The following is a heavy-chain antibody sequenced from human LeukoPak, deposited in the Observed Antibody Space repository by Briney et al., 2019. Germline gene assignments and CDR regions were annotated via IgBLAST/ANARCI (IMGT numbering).Heavy chain of an antibody. J-gene: IGHJ5*02. CDR2: ISYDGSNK. V-gene: IGHV3-30*18. CDR3: AKDGGYSSGWDPHWFDP. CDR1: GFTFSSYG. D-gene: IGHD6-19*01. Sequence: HPGGSLRLSCAASGFTFSSYGMHWVRQAPGKGLEWVAVISYDGSNKYYADSVKGRFTISRDNSKNTLSLQMNSLRAEDTALYYCAKDGGYSSGWDPHWFDPWGQGTLVTVSS.